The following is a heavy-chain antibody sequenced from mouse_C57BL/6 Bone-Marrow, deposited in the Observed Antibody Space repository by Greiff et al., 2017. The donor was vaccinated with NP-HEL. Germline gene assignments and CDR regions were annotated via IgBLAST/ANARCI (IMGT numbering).Heavy chain of an antibody. V-gene: IGHV1-55*01. CDR3: AREVYGSSYWGWYFDV. CDR2: IYPGSGST. D-gene: IGHD1-1*01. J-gene: IGHJ1*03. CDR1: GYTFTSYW. Sequence: QVQLQQPGAELVKPGASVKMSCKASGYTFTSYWITWVKQRPGQGLEWIGDIYPGSGSTNYNEKFKSKATLTVDTASSTAYMQLSSLTSEYSAVYYCAREVYGSSYWGWYFDVWGTGTTVTVSS.